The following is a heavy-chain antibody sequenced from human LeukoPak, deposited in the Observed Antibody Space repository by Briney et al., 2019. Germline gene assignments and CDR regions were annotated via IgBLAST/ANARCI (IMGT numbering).Heavy chain of an antibody. Sequence: ASVKVSCKATGHTFTGYYMHWVRQAPGQGLEWMGWINPNSCGTNDAQKFQGRVTMTRDTSISTAYMELSRLRSDDTAVYYCARDSSGYVSWFDPWGQGTLVTVSS. D-gene: IGHD3-22*01. V-gene: IGHV1-2*02. CDR2: INPNSCGT. CDR1: GHTFTGYY. CDR3: ARDSSGYVSWFDP. J-gene: IGHJ5*02.